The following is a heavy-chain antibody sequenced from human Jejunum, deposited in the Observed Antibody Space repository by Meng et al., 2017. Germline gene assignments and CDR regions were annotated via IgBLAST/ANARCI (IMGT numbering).Heavy chain of an antibody. J-gene: IGHJ4*02. Sequence: EVQLVEAGGGLVKPGGSLRLSCAASGFAFTNAWMSWVRQAPRKGLEWVGRIKSNKDGETADYAAPVKGRFTISRDDSKNTLYLQMSSLKTEDTAVYYCTTIYWGYWGQGTLVTVSS. D-gene: IGHD7-27*01. V-gene: IGHV3-15*01. CDR1: GFAFTNAW. CDR2: IKSNKDGETA. CDR3: TTIYWGY.